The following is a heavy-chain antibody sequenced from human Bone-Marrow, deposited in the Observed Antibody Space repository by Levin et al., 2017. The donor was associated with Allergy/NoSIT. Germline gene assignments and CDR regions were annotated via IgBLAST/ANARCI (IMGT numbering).Heavy chain of an antibody. CDR3: VGDSRPINFKY. CDR2: VQYSGST. CDR1: TSRSTYC. J-gene: IGHJ1*01. V-gene: IGHV4-39*07. Sequence: SQTLSLTCTASTSRSTYCWGWIRQPPGKGLEWIGTVQYSGSTYYNPSLKSRVTISVDTSKNQFSLKLSSVTAADTAVYYCVGDSRPINFKYWGQGTLVTVSS. D-gene: IGHD4-17*01.